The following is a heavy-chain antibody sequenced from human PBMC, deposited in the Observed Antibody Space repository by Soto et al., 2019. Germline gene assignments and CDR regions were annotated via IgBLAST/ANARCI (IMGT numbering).Heavy chain of an antibody. J-gene: IGHJ3*02. Sequence: PGGSLRLSCAASGFTFSSYEMNWVRQAPGKGLEWVSYISSSGSTIYYADSVKGRFTISRDNAKNSLYLQMNSLRAEDTAVYYCASPTYYYDSSGYDPDAFDIWGEGXMVPV. CDR1: GFTFSSYE. CDR3: ASPTYYYDSSGYDPDAFDI. D-gene: IGHD3-22*01. CDR2: ISSSGSTI. V-gene: IGHV3-48*03.